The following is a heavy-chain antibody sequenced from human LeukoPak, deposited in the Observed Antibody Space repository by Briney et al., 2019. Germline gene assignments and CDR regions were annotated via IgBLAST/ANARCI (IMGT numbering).Heavy chain of an antibody. CDR2: LDYDGNT. Sequence: SETLSLTCAVSGGSINTYYWAWIRQPPGKGLEWIGYLDYDGNTNYNPSLKGRVTISVDTSKTQLSLKLASVTAEDTAAYYCARDSGATPNQINWFDPWGQGTLVTVSS. J-gene: IGHJ5*02. CDR1: GGSINTYY. V-gene: IGHV4-59*01. D-gene: IGHD1-26*01. CDR3: ARDSGATPNQINWFDP.